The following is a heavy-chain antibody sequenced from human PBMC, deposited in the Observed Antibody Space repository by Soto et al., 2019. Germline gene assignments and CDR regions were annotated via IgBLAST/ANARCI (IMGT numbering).Heavy chain of an antibody. D-gene: IGHD6-19*01. V-gene: IGHV4-61*08. CDR1: GASVSTEGYY. J-gene: IGHJ6*02. CDR2: VYHSGTT. CDR3: ARLRRLAAVANYYYHSMDV. Sequence: SETLSLTCTVSGASVSTEGYYWSWMRQAQGKGLEWIGYVYHSGTTNYNPSLRRRVTTSVDTTNNQVPLRQYSVTAAATGVYYCARLRRLAAVANYYYHSMDVWGQGTTVTVSS.